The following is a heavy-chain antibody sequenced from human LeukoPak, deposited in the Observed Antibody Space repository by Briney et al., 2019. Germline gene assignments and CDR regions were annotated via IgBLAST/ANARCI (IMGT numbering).Heavy chain of an antibody. J-gene: IGHJ4*02. CDR2: ISGSGGST. V-gene: IGHV3-23*01. CDR1: GFTFSSYA. Sequence: PGGSLRLSCAASGFTFSSYAMSWVRQAPGKGLEWVSAISGSGGSTYYADSVKGRFTISRDNSKNTLYLQMNSLRAEDTAVYYCAKGDGYVWGSYRSVFYHWGQGTLVTVSS. D-gene: IGHD3-16*02. CDR3: AKGDGYVWGSYRSVFYH.